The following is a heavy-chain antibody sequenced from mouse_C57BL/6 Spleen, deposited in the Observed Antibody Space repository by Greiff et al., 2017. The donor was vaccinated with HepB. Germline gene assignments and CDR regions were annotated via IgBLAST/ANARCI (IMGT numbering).Heavy chain of an antibody. V-gene: IGHV1-74*01. D-gene: IGHD3-2*02. CDR2: IHPSDSDT. J-gene: IGHJ4*01. CDR1: GYTFTSYW. Sequence: VQLQQPGAELVKPGASVKVSCKASGYTFTSYWMHWVKQRPGQGLEWIGRIHPSDSDTNYNQKFKGKATLTVDKSSSTAYMQLSSLTAEDSAVYYCAIEMTQATFGYAMDYWGQGTSVTVSS. CDR3: AIEMTQATFGYAMDY.